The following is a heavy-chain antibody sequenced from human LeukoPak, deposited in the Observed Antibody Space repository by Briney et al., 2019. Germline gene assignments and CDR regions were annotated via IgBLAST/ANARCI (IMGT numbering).Heavy chain of an antibody. D-gene: IGHD3-16*01. J-gene: IGHJ4*02. CDR2: ISGSGDST. V-gene: IGHV3-23*01. CDR3: AGLRLGETTENDH. Sequence: GGSLRLSCAASGFTFSNYAMRWVRQAPGKGLEWVSGISGSGDSTYYADSVKGRFTISRDNSKNTLYLQMNSLRAEDTAVYYCAGLRLGETTENDHWGQGTLVTVSS. CDR1: GFTFSNYA.